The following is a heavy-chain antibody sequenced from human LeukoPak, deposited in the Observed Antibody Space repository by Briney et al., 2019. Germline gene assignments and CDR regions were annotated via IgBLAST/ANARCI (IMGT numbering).Heavy chain of an antibody. CDR1: EYRLSSSW. V-gene: IGHV5-51*01. Sequence: GESLKISCKGSEYRLSSSWIGWVRQMPGKGLEWMAIIYAPDSDVRYSPSFQGQITISVDKSINTAYLQWNSLRATDTAMYCCARAADNSGLDYGGLGTLVTVS. CDR3: ARAADNSGLDY. J-gene: IGHJ4*02. D-gene: IGHD3-22*01. CDR2: IYAPDSDV.